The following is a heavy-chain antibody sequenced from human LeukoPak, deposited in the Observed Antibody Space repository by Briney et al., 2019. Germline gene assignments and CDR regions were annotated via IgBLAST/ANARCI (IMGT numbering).Heavy chain of an antibody. J-gene: IGHJ4*02. V-gene: IGHV3-33*08. D-gene: IGHD5-18*01. CDR2: IWHDGSNK. Sequence: GGSLRLSCAASGFTFRSYVIHWVRQAPGKGLEWVALIWHDGSNKYYGDSVKDRFTISRDNSKNTLYLQMDSLRDEDTAVYYCARDRGYTYGHPLDYWGQGTLVTVSS. CDR1: GFTFRSYV. CDR3: ARDRGYTYGHPLDY.